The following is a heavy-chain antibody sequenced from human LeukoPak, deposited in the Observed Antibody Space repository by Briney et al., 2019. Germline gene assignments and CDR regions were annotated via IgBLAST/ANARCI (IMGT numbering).Heavy chain of an antibody. Sequence: GSLRLSCAASGFKFSDHYIDWVRQAPGKGLEWIGEINHSGSTNYNPSLKSRVTISVDTSKNQFSLKLSSVTAADTAVYYCARVRLRRSWFDPWGQGTLVTVSS. CDR3: ARVRLRRSWFDP. V-gene: IGHV4-34*01. J-gene: IGHJ5*02. CDR2: INHSGST. D-gene: IGHD4-17*01. CDR1: GFKFSDHY.